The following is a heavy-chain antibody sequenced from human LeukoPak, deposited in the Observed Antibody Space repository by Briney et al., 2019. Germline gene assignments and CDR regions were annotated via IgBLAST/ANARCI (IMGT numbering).Heavy chain of an antibody. CDR1: GFTFSDYY. D-gene: IGHD3-22*01. J-gene: IGHJ1*01. CDR2: ISSSGSTI. CDR3: ARSDTMIVVVPTLEYFQH. Sequence: GGSLRLSCAASGFTFSDYYMSWIRQAPGKGLEWVSYISSSGSTIYYADSVKGRFTISRDNAKNSLYLQMNSLRAEDTAVYYCARSDTMIVVVPTLEYFQHWGQGTLVTVSS. V-gene: IGHV3-11*04.